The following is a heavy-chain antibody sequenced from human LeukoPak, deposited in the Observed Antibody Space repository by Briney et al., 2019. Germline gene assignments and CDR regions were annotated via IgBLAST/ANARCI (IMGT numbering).Heavy chain of an antibody. CDR3: ARRVMGSGWYGGGFDP. Sequence: SETLSLTCTVSGGSISSYYWSWIRQPPGKGLEWIGYIYYSGSTNYNPSLKSRVTISVDTSKNQFSLKLSSVTAADTAVYYCARRVMGSGWYGGGFDPWGQGTLVTVSS. V-gene: IGHV4-59*08. CDR2: IYYSGST. CDR1: GGSISSYY. J-gene: IGHJ5*02. D-gene: IGHD6-19*01.